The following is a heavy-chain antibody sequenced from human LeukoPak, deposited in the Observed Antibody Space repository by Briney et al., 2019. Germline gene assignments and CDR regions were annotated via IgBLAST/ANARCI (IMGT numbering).Heavy chain of an antibody. Sequence: GGSLRLSCAASGFTFSSYSMNWVRQAPGKGLEWVSSISSSSSYIYYADSVKGRFTISRDNAKNSLYLQMNSLRAEDTAVYYCVRDRFYYGSGSSYYMDVWGKGTTVTISS. CDR2: ISSSSSYI. J-gene: IGHJ6*03. V-gene: IGHV3-21*04. CDR1: GFTFSSYS. D-gene: IGHD3-10*01. CDR3: VRDRFYYGSGSSYYMDV.